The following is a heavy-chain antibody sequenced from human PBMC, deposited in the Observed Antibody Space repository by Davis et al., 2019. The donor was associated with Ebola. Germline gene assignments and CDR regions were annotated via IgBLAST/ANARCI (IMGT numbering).Heavy chain of an antibody. CDR1: GGSVSSGSYY. J-gene: IGHJ6*03. CDR2: IYYSRST. Sequence: SETLSLTCTVSGGSVSSGSYYWSWIRQPPGEGLEWIGYIYYSRSTNYNPSLKSRVTISVDRSKNQFSLKLSSVTAADTAVYYCAREAIPAATTPFYYYMAVWGKGTTVTVSS. V-gene: IGHV4-61*01. D-gene: IGHD2-2*01. CDR3: AREAIPAATTPFYYYMAV.